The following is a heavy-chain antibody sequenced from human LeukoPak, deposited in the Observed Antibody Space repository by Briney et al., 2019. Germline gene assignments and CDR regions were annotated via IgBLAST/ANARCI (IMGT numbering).Heavy chain of an antibody. CDR3: ARVPKAGNSGYYSDY. CDR2: IHFSGST. J-gene: IGHJ4*02. Sequence: SETLSLTCTVSGASISGYYWSWIRQPPGKGLECIVYIHFSGSTYYNPSLKSRVTISVDTSKNQFSLKVSSVTATDTALYYCARVPKAGNSGYYSDYWGPGTLVTVSS. V-gene: IGHV4-59*13. CDR1: GASISGYY. D-gene: IGHD3-10*01.